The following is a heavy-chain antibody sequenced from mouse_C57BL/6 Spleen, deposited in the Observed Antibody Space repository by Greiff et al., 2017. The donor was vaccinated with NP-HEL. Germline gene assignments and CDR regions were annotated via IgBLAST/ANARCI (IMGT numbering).Heavy chain of an antibody. D-gene: IGHD1-1*01. V-gene: IGHV3-6*01. J-gene: IGHJ2*01. CDR2: ISYDGSN. CDR1: GYSITSGYY. Sequence: DVQLQESGPGLVKPSQSLSLTCSVTGYSITSGYYWNWIRQFPGNKLEWMGYISYDGSNNYNPSLKNRISITRDTSKNQFFLKLNSVTTEDTATYYCARGTVVYFDYWGQGTTLTVSS. CDR3: ARGTVVYFDY.